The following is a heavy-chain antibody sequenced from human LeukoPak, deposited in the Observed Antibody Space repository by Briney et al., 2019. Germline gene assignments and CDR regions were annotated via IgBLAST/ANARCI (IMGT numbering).Heavy chain of an antibody. D-gene: IGHD3-10*01. CDR2: MNPNSGNT. CDR1: GCTFTSYD. V-gene: IGHV1-8*01. Sequence: ASVKVSCKASGCTFTSYDINWVRQATGQGLEWMGWMNPNSGNTGYAQKFQGRVTMTRNTSISTAYMELSSLRSEDTAVYYCARRPEVLGGWFDPWGQGTLVTVSS. CDR3: ARRPEVLGGWFDP. J-gene: IGHJ5*02.